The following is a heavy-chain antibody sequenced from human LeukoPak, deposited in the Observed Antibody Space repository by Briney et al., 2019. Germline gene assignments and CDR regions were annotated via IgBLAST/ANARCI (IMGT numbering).Heavy chain of an antibody. CDR3: VAGVALDY. CDR2: ISKTGTSI. D-gene: IGHD3-3*01. CDR1: GLNFSVYY. J-gene: IGHJ4*02. V-gene: IGHV3-11*01. Sequence: PGGSLRLSCTASGLNFSVYYMTWIRQAPGDGLGVPGNGLEWLSHISKTGTSIYYADSVRGRFTISRDNAKNSLYLHMNSLRAEDTAVYYCVAGVALDYWGQGALVTVSS.